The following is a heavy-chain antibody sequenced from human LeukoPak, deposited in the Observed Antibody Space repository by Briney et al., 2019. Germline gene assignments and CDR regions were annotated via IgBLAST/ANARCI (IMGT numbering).Heavy chain of an antibody. CDR3: ARDPGRSGWDY. Sequence: SGGSLRLSCAASGFTFTNYWMSWVRQPPGKGLEWVANIRHDESEIYYVDSVKGRFTISRDSAKDSLFLQMNSLRAEDTAVYYCARDPGRSGWDYWGQGALVTVSS. J-gene: IGHJ4*02. CDR1: GFTFTNYW. V-gene: IGHV3-7*01. D-gene: IGHD6-19*01. CDR2: IRHDESEI.